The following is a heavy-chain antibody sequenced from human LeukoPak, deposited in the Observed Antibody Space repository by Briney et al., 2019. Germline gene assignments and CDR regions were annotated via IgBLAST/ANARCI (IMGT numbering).Heavy chain of an antibody. V-gene: IGHV4-4*07. D-gene: IGHD6-13*01. CDR3: ARDRAAGMEGRDWFDP. CDR2: IYTSGST. Sequence: SETLSLTCTVSGGSISSYYWSWIRQPAGKGLEWIGRIYTSGSTNYNPSLKSRVTMSVDTSKNQFSLKLSSVTAADTAVYYSARDRAAGMEGRDWFDPWGQGTLVTVSS. J-gene: IGHJ5*02. CDR1: GGSISSYY.